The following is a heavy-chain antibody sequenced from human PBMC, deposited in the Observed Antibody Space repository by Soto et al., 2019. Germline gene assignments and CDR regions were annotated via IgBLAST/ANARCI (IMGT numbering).Heavy chain of an antibody. CDR2: ISAYNGNT. D-gene: IGHD3-22*01. CDR1: GYTFTSYG. J-gene: IGHJ6*02. Sequence: ASVKVSCKASGYTFTSYGISWVRQAPGQGLEWMGWISAYNGNTNYAQKLQGRVTMTTDTSTSTAYMELRSLRSDDTAVYYCARIGVTMIVVVSQLYGMDVWGQGTTVTVSS. V-gene: IGHV1-18*01. CDR3: ARIGVTMIVVVSQLYGMDV.